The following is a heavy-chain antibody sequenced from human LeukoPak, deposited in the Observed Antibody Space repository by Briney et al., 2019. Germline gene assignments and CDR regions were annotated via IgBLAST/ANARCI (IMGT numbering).Heavy chain of an antibody. D-gene: IGHD3-22*01. J-gene: IGHJ6*03. Sequence: GGSLRLSCAASGFTFSSYEMNWVRQAPGKGLEWVSYISSSGSTIYYADSVKGRFTISRDNAKNSLHLQMNSLRAEDTAVYYCAREAYYYDSSGYPYYYYYYYMDVWGKGTTVTVSS. CDR2: ISSSGSTI. CDR1: GFTFSSYE. V-gene: IGHV3-48*03. CDR3: AREAYYYDSSGYPYYYYYYYMDV.